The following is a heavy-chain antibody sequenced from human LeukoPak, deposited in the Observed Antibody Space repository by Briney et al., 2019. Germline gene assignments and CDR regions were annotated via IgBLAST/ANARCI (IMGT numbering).Heavy chain of an antibody. CDR2: IYYSGST. CDR3: ARDKEGDYYDY. J-gene: IGHJ4*02. V-gene: IGHV4-59*01. CDR1: GGSISSYY. Sequence: KPSETLSLTCTVSGGSISSYYWSGIRQPPGKGLEWIGYIYYSGSTNYNPSLKSRVTISVDTSKNQFSLKLSSVTAADTAVYYCARDKEGDYYDYWGQGTLVTVSS.